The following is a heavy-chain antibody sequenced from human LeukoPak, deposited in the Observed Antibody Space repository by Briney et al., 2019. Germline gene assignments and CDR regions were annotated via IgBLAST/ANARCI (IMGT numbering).Heavy chain of an antibody. V-gene: IGHV3-7*01. J-gene: IGHJ2*01. Sequence: PGGSLRLSCAASGFTFSNYWMRWVRQAPGKGLEWVANIKQDGIETYYVDSVKGRFTLSRDNAKNSLHLQVNSLRAEDTAVYYCAREQDWYFDLWGRGTLVTVSS. CDR2: IKQDGIET. CDR1: GFTFSNYW. CDR3: AREQDWYFDL.